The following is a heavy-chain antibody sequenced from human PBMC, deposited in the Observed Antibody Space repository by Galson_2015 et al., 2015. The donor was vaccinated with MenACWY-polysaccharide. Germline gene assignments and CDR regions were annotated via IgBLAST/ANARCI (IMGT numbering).Heavy chain of an antibody. Sequence: SLRLSCAASGFTFSTYGMHWVRQAPGRGLEWMTVIWNDGKRKYYADFVKGRFTISRDNSRDTLYLQMNSLRVEDTAVYYCARAMLGQSISGSLNNWLDPWGQGTLVIVSS. CDR2: IWNDGKRK. D-gene: IGHD1-26*01. J-gene: IGHJ5*02. CDR3: ARAMLGQSISGSLNNWLDP. V-gene: IGHV3-33*01. CDR1: GFTFSTYG.